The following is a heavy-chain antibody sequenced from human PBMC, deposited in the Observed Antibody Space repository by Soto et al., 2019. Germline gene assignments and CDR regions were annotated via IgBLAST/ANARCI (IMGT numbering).Heavy chain of an antibody. D-gene: IGHD1-26*01. J-gene: IGHJ3*02. Sequence: GGYLRLSGLSSGFNFSTYGMHWVRPAPGKGLEWVAVIWYDGSRKDYADSVKGRFTISRDNSKNTLHLQMNSLRGEDTAVYYCARALSGSYDALDIWGQGTVVTVSS. CDR3: ARALSGSYDALDI. CDR1: GFNFSTYG. V-gene: IGHV3-33*01. CDR2: IWYDGSRK.